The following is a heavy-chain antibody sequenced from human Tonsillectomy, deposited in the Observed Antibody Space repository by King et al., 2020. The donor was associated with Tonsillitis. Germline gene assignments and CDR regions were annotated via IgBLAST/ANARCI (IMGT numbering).Heavy chain of an antibody. Sequence: VQLVESGAEVKKPGSSVKVSCKASGGTFSSYAISWVRQAPGQGLEWMGGIIPIFGTANYAQKFQGRVTITADESTSTAYMELSSLRSEDTAVYYCARGYCTNGVCYTRKYYYYGIDVWGQGTTVTVSS. D-gene: IGHD2-8*01. V-gene: IGHV1-69*01. J-gene: IGHJ6*02. CDR1: GGTFSSYA. CDR3: ARGYCTNGVCYTRKYYYYGIDV. CDR2: IIPIFGTA.